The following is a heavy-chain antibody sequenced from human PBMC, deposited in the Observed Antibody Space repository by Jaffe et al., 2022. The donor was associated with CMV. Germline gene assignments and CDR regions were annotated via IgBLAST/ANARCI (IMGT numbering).Heavy chain of an antibody. D-gene: IGHD2-21*02. CDR3: AGYCGGDCQDDAFDI. J-gene: IGHJ3*02. Sequence: QVQLVQSGAEVKKPGASVKVSCKASGYTFTGYYMHWVRQAPGQGLEWMGWINPNSGGTNYAQKFQGRVTMTRDTSISTAYMELSRLRSDDTAVYYCAGYCGGDCQDDAFDIWGQGTMVTVSS. CDR1: GYTFTGYY. V-gene: IGHV1-2*02. CDR2: INPNSGGT.